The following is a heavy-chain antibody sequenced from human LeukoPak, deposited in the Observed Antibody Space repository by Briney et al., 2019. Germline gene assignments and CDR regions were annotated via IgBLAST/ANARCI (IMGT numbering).Heavy chain of an antibody. CDR3: ARDHFGSLDS. Sequence: PSETLSLTCAVYGGSFSGYYWSWIRQPPGKGLEWIGEINHSGSTNYNPSLKRRVTISVDTSKNQFSLTLTSVTAADTAVYFCARDHFGSLDSWGQGILVTVSS. CDR2: INHSGST. D-gene: IGHD3-10*01. V-gene: IGHV4-34*01. CDR1: GGSFSGYY. J-gene: IGHJ4*02.